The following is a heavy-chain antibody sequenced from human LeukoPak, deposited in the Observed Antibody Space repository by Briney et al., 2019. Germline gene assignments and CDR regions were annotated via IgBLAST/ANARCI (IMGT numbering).Heavy chain of an antibody. CDR3: ANLYGDYGDY. V-gene: IGHV3-23*01. CDR2: ISGSGGSA. Sequence: GGSLRLSCVASGFIFGSYAMSWVRQAPGKGLEWVSGISGSGGSAFYVDSVKGRFTISRDNAKNTLYLEMNSLRAEDTAVYYCANLYGDYGDYWGQGNLVTVSS. CDR1: GFIFGSYA. J-gene: IGHJ4*02. D-gene: IGHD4-17*01.